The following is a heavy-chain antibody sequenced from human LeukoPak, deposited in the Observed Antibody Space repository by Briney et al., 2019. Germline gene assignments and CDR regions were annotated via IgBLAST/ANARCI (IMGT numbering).Heavy chain of an antibody. CDR3: ARNFVEMATISPYYYYYGMDV. CDR2: ISAYNGNT. CDR1: GYTFTSYG. Sequence: GASVKVSCKASGYTFTSYGISWVRQAPGQGLEWMGWISAYNGNTNYAQKLQGRVTMTTDTSTSTAYMELRSLRSDDTAVYYCARNFVEMATISPYYYYYGMDVWGQGTTVTVSS. V-gene: IGHV1-18*01. D-gene: IGHD5-24*01. J-gene: IGHJ6*02.